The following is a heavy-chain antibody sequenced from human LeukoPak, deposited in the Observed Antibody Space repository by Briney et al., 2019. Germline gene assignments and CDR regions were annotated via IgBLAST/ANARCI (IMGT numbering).Heavy chain of an antibody. CDR2: IWYDGSNK. CDR1: GFTFSSYG. D-gene: IGHD4-23*01. J-gene: IGHJ1*01. CDR3: ATPGGNSGCFQH. V-gene: IGHV3-33*01. Sequence: PGRSLRLSCAASGFTFSSYGMHWVRQAPGKGLEWVAVIWYDGSNKYYADSVKGRFTISRDNSKNTLYLQMNSLRAEDTAVYYCATPGGNSGCFQHWGQGTLVTVSS.